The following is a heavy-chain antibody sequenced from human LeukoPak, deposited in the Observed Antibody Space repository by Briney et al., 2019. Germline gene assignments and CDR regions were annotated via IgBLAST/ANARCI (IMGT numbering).Heavy chain of an antibody. D-gene: IGHD2-2*01. CDR2: INSDGSST. Sequence: PGGSLRLSCAASGFTFSSYWMHWVRQAPGKGLVWVSRINSDGSSTSYADSVKGRFTISRDNAKNTLYLQMNSLRAEDTAVYYCANPSDCSSTSCYYQGDYWGQGTLVTVSS. CDR3: ANPSDCSSTSCYYQGDY. V-gene: IGHV3-74*01. CDR1: GFTFSSYW. J-gene: IGHJ4*02.